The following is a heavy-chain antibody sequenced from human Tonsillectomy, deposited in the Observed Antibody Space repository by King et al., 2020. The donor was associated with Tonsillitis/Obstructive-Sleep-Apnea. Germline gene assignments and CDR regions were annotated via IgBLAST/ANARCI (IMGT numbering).Heavy chain of an antibody. CDR2: ISSSGYST. Sequence: VQLVESGGGLVQPGGSLRISCAASGFSFNTHAMTWVRQAPGKGLEWVSAISSSGYSTYYADSVKGRFTISRDNFMNTLNLQMNSLRAEDTAVYYCAVNGSGWTLDSWGQGARGTVSS. J-gene: IGHJ5*01. V-gene: IGHV3-23*04. D-gene: IGHD6-19*01. CDR3: AVNGSGWTLDS. CDR1: GFSFNTHA.